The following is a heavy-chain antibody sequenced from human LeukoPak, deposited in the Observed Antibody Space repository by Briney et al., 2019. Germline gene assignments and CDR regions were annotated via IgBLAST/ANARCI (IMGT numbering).Heavy chain of an antibody. J-gene: IGHJ6*04. CDR1: GFTFSSYE. V-gene: IGHV3-48*03. D-gene: IGHD3-10*02. CDR3: WELGITIIGGV. CDR2: ISSSGSTI. Sequence: GGSLRLSCAASGFTFSSYEMNWVRQAPGKGLEWVSYISSSGSTIYYADSVKGRFTISRDNAKNSLYLQMNSPRAEDTAVYYCWELGITIIGGVWGKRTTGTISS.